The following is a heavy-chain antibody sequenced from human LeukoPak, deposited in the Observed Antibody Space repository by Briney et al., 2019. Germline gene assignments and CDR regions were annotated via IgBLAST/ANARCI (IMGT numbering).Heavy chain of an antibody. J-gene: IGHJ4*02. Sequence: SGGSLRLSCAASGFTFSNYWMHWVRHAPGKGLVWVSHIVSDGNSTTYADSVKGRFTISRDNAKNTLYLQMSSLRAEDTAVYYYARDRGYTQDYCGQGTLVTVSP. V-gene: IGHV3-74*01. CDR2: IVSDGNST. CDR1: GFTFSNYW. CDR3: ARDRGYTQDY. D-gene: IGHD5-12*01.